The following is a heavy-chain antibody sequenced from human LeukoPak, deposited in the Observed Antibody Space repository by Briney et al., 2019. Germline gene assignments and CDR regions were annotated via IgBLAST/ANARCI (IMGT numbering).Heavy chain of an antibody. J-gene: IGHJ4*02. V-gene: IGHV1-69*04. CDR2: IIPILGIA. D-gene: IGHD4-23*01. CDR3: ARDGDGGNSDH. CDR1: GGTFSSYA. Sequence: ASVKVSCKASGGTFSSYAISWVRQAPGQGLEWMGRIIPILGIANYAQKFQGGVTITADKSTSTAYMELSSLRSEDTAVYYCARDGDGGNSDHWGQGTLVTVSS.